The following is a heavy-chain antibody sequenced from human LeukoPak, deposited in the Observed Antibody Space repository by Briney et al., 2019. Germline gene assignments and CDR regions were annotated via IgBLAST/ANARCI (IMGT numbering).Heavy chain of an antibody. CDR2: INPSGGST. V-gene: IGHV1-46*01. CDR3: ARVLVRYSSGWYPFGY. CDR1: GYTFTSYY. J-gene: IGHJ4*02. D-gene: IGHD6-19*01. Sequence: AASVKVSCKASGYTFTSYYMHWVRQAPGQGHEWMGIINPSGGSTSYAQKFQGRVTMTRDTSTSTVYMELSSLRSEDTAVYYCARVLVRYSSGWYPFGYWGQGTLVTVSS.